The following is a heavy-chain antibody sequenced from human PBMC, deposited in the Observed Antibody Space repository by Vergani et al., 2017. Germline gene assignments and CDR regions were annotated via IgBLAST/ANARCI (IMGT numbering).Heavy chain of an antibody. D-gene: IGHD2-2*01. J-gene: IGHJ6*03. CDR3: AREGIVVVPAAPYYYYYYMDV. V-gene: IGHV3-48*03. CDR1: GFTFSSYE. CDR2: ISSSGSTI. Sequence: EVQLVESGGGLVQPGGSLRLSCAASGFTFSSYEMNWVRQAPGKGLEWVSYISSSGSTIYYADSVKGRFTISRDNAKNSLYLQMNSLRAEDTAVYYCAREGIVVVPAAPYYYYYYMDVWGKGTTVTVSS.